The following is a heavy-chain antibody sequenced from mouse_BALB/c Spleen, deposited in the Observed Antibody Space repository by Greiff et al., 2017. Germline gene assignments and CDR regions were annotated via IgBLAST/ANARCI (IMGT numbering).Heavy chain of an antibody. V-gene: IGHV5-9-3*01. CDR1: GFTFSSYA. CDR2: ISSGGSYT. CDR3: ARILVGAMDY. D-gene: IGHD3-3*01. Sequence: EVQLVESGGGLVKPGGSLKLSCAASGFTFSSYAMSWVRQTPEKRLEWVATISSGGSYTYYPDSVKGRFTISRDNAKNTLYLQMSSLRSEDTAMYYCARILVGAMDYWGQGTSVTVSS. J-gene: IGHJ4*01.